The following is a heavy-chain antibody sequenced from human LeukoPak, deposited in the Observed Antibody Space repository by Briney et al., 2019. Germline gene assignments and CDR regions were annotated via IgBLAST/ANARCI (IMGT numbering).Heavy chain of an antibody. CDR3: ARGQVVVAPAATRYYYYYGMDV. CDR1: GASVNSGSHY. D-gene: IGHD2-2*01. Sequence: PSETLSLTCTVSGASVNSGSHYWSWFRQPPGKGLEWIGYMYYSGTTNYNPSLKSRVTISVDTSKNQFSLKLSSVTAADTAVYYCARGQVVVAPAATRYYYYYGMDVWGQGTTVTVSS. J-gene: IGHJ6*02. V-gene: IGHV4-61*01. CDR2: MYYSGTT.